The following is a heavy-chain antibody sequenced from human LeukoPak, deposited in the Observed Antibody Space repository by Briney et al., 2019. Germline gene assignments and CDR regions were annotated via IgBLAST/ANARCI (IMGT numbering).Heavy chain of an antibody. J-gene: IGHJ4*02. CDR2: IYPGDSDT. D-gene: IGHD4-17*01. V-gene: IGHV5-51*01. CDR3: ARRAAGDSLDY. CDR1: GYSLTNYW. Sequence: GESLKISCKGSGYSLTNYWIGWVRQMPGKGLEWMGIIYPGDSDTRYSPSFQGQVTISADKSINTVYLQWSSLKASDTAMYYCARRAAGDSLDYWGQGTLVTVSS.